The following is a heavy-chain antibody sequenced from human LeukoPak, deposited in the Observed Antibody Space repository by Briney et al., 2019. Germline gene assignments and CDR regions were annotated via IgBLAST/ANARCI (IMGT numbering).Heavy chain of an antibody. CDR1: GGSFSGYC. V-gene: IGHV4-34*01. Sequence: KPSETLSLTCAVYGGSFSGYCWGWIGQPPGKGLEWIATINYSGTTHYNPSLKSRVTISADTSNNQFSLKLNSVTAADTAVYYCAGGRWISGSYYNFDYWGQGTLVTVSS. CDR3: AGGRWISGSYYNFDY. CDR2: INYSGTT. D-gene: IGHD1-26*01. J-gene: IGHJ4*02.